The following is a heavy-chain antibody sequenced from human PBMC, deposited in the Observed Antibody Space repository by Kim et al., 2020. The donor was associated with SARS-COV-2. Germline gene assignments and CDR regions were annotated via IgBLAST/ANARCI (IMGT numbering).Heavy chain of an antibody. CDR1: GFTFSSYG. CDR3: EGDWYYGMDV. J-gene: IGHJ6*02. Sequence: GGSLRLSCAASGFTFSSYGVHWVRQAPGKGLEWVAGIWYDGSNKYNADSVTGRFTISRDNSKNTMYLQMNSRRAEDTAVDYCEGDWYYGMDVWGQGTTVTVSS. V-gene: IGHV3-33*01. CDR2: IWYDGSNK.